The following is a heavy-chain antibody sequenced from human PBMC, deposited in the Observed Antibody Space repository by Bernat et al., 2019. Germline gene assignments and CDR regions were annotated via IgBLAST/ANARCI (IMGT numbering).Heavy chain of an antibody. CDR1: GGSISSSSYY. Sequence: QVQLQESGPGLVKPSETLSLTCTVSGGSISSSSYYWGWIRQPPGKGLEWIGSIYYSGSTYYNPSLKSRVTISVDTSKNQFSLKLSSVTAADTAVYYCARRSHGSSFFDYWGQGTLVTVSS. J-gene: IGHJ4*02. D-gene: IGHD6-6*01. CDR3: ARRSHGSSFFDY. V-gene: IGHV4-39*01. CDR2: IYYSGST.